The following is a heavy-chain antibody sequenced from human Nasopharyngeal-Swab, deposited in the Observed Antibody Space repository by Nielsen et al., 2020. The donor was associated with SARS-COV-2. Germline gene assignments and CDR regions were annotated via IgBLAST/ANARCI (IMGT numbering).Heavy chain of an antibody. D-gene: IGHD1-14*01. V-gene: IGHV3-30*18. J-gene: IGHJ4*02. CDR3: AKDNIEGYNDHYFDY. CDR2: ISYDGSNK. CDR1: GFTFSSYG. Sequence: LSLTCAASGFTFSSYGMHWVRQAPGKGLEWVAVISYDGSNKYCADSVKGRFTISRDNSKNTLYLQMNSLRAEDTAVYYCAKDNIEGYNDHYFDYWGQGTLVTVSS.